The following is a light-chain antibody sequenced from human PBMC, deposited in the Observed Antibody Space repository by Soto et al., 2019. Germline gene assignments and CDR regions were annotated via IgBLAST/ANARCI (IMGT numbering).Light chain of an antibody. Sequence: SYELTQPPSVSVAPGQTARVPCGGNNIGSKSVYWYQQKPGQAPVLVVYGDSDRPSGIPERFSGSRSGSAATLTISRVEAGDEADYYCQVWGTRSDQSWVFGGGTQLTVL. CDR1: NIGSKS. J-gene: IGLJ3*02. CDR3: QVWGTRSDQSWV. V-gene: IGLV3-21*02. CDR2: GDS.